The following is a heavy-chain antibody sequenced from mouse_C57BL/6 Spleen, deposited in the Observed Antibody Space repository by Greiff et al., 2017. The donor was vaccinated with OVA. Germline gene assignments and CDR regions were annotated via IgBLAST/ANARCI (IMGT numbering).Heavy chain of an antibody. D-gene: IGHD2-4*01. J-gene: IGHJ4*01. V-gene: IGHV1-82*01. Sequence: QVQLKESGPELVKPGASVKISCKASGYAFSSSWMNWVKQRPGKGLEWIGRIYPGDGDTNYNGKFKGKATLTADKSSSTAYMQLSSLTSEDSAVYVCASPHYYDYDVYAMDYWGQGTSVTVSS. CDR3: ASPHYYDYDVYAMDY. CDR2: IYPGDGDT. CDR1: GYAFSSSW.